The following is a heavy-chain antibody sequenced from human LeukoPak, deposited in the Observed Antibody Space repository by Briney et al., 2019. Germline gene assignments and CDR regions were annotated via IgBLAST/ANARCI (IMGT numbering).Heavy chain of an antibody. CDR2: INSDGSTT. D-gene: IGHD2-2*01. V-gene: IGHV3-74*01. Sequence: GGSLRLSCAASGFTFSSYWVHWVRQAPGKGLVWVSRINSDGSTTSYADSVKGRFTISRDNAKNTLYLQMNSLRAEDTAVYYCARGYCSSTSCPLDYWGQGTLVTVSS. CDR1: GFTFSSYW. CDR3: ARGYCSSTSCPLDY. J-gene: IGHJ4*02.